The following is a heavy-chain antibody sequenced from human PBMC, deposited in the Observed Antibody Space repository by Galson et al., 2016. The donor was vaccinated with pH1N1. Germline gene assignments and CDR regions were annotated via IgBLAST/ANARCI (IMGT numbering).Heavy chain of an antibody. V-gene: IGHV5-51*01. Sequence: QSGAEVKKPGESLKTSCKGSGYRFPSSWIGWVRQMPGKGLEWMGIIYLGGSLIRYRPSFQGQVTISADKSVNIVYLEWGSLKASDTAMYYCARQNDYGDYRGDAFDIWGQGTIVTGSS. D-gene: IGHD4-17*01. CDR2: IYLGGSLI. J-gene: IGHJ3*02. CDR1: GYRFPSSW. CDR3: ARQNDYGDYRGDAFDI.